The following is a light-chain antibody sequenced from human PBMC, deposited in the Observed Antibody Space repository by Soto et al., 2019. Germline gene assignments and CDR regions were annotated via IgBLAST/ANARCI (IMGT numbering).Light chain of an antibody. V-gene: IGLV2-23*02. CDR3: CSFAGGRTYV. CDR1: SSDVGSYNL. Sequence: QSVLTQPVSVSGSPGQSITISCTGTSSDVGSYNLVSWYQQHPGKAPKLMIYEVTKRPSGVSNRFSGSKSGNTASLTISGLQAEDEADYYCCSFAGGRTYVLGTGTKVTVL. CDR2: EVT. J-gene: IGLJ1*01.